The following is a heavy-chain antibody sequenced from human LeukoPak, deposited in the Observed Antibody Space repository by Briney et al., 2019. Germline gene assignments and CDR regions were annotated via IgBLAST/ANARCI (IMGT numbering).Heavy chain of an antibody. CDR3: TRGIAESGTDY. V-gene: IGHV3-74*01. J-gene: IGHJ4*02. Sequence: PGGSLRLSCSVSGFTFSSYWMNWIRQAPGKGLEWVSRINSDGSGTSHADPVKGRFTISRDNAKHTLYLQMNSLRVDDTGVYYCTRGIAESGTDYWGQGTQVTVSS. D-gene: IGHD6-13*01. CDR2: INSDGSGT. CDR1: GFTFSSYW.